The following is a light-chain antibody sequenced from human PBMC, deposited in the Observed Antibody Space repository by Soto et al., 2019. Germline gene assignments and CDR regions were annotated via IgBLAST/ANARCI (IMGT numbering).Light chain of an antibody. V-gene: IGKV1-5*03. J-gene: IGKJ3*01. CDR2: KAS. Sequence: DIQMTQSPSSLSASVGDTVTITCRANDSLYTWLAWYQQKPGKAPKLLIYKASLLETGVPSRFSGSGSVSQFTLTISGLQPDDYATYYCQQYKSYPLTFGPGTTVDLK. CDR3: QQYKSYPLT. CDR1: DSLYTW.